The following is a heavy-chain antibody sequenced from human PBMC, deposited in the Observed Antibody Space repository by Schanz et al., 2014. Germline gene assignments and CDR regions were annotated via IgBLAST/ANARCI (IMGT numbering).Heavy chain of an antibody. D-gene: IGHD3-10*01. J-gene: IGHJ2*01. Sequence: VQLVESGGTLVKPGGSLRLSCVVSGFTFSDYYMSWIRQAPGKGLECVSVLYTGGSTFYAESVRGRFFISRDSSKNTLYLQMNRLRTEDTAVYYCATVGSETYSIYWYFDLWGRGTLVTVSS. V-gene: IGHV3-66*01. CDR3: ATVGSETYSIYWYFDL. CDR2: LYTGGST. CDR1: GFTFSDYY.